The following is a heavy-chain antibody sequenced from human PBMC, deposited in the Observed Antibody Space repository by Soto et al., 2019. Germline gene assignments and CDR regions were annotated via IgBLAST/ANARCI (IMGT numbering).Heavy chain of an antibody. Sequence: RASVKVSCKASGYTFTSYGISWVRQAPGQGLEWMGWISAYNGNTNYAQKLQGRVTMTTDTSTSTAYMELRSLRSDDTAVYYCARLTSGYSLYYFDYWGQGTLVTVSS. V-gene: IGHV1-18*01. J-gene: IGHJ4*02. CDR1: GYTFTSYG. CDR3: ARLTSGYSLYYFDY. CDR2: ISAYNGNT. D-gene: IGHD3-22*01.